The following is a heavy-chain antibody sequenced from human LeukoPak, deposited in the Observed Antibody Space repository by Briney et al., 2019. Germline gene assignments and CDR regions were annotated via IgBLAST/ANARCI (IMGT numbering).Heavy chain of an antibody. CDR1: GFTFSSYG. Sequence: GRSLRLSCAASGFTFSSYGMHWVRQAPGKGLEWVAVISYDGSNKYYADSVKGRFTISRDNSKNTLYLQMNSLRAEDTAVNYCAKDLLSSGLFDYWGQGTLVTVSS. CDR2: ISYDGSNK. CDR3: AKDLLSSGLFDY. V-gene: IGHV3-30*18. D-gene: IGHD6-19*01. J-gene: IGHJ4*02.